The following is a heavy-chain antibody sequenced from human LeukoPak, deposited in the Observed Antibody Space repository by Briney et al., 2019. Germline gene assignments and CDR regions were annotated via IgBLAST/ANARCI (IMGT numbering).Heavy chain of an antibody. CDR1: GFSFSSYG. CDR3: AKEDVVAATPGLFDY. Sequence: GGSLRLSCAASGFSFSSYGMYWVRQAPGKGLEWVAFISYDGSNKYYADSVKGRFTISRDNSKNTLYLQMNSQRAEDTAVYYCAKEDVVAATPGLFDYWGQGTLVTVSS. CDR2: ISYDGSNK. V-gene: IGHV3-30*02. J-gene: IGHJ4*02. D-gene: IGHD2-15*01.